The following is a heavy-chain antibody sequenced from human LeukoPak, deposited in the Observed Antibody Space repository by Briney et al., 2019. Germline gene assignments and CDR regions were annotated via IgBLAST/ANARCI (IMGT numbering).Heavy chain of an antibody. CDR3: ARDSGGYSSSYTLDY. V-gene: IGHV3-7*03. Sequence: GGSLRLSCAASGFTFSSYWMSWVRQAPGKGLEWVANIKQDGGEKYYVESVKGRFTISRDNSKNTLYLQMNSLRAEDTAVYYCARDSGGYSSSYTLDYWGQGTLVTVSS. CDR2: IKQDGGEK. D-gene: IGHD6-13*01. J-gene: IGHJ4*02. CDR1: GFTFSSYW.